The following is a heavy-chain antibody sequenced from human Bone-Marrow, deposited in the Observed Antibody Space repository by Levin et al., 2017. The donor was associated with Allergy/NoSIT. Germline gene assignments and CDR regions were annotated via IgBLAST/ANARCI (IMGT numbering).Heavy chain of an antibody. CDR3: ARGGYSSSWYRSNWFDP. Sequence: SETLSLTCTVSGGSVSSGSYYWSWIRQPPGKGLEWIGYIYYSGITNYNPSLKSRVTISVDTSKTQFSLKLSSVTAADTAVYYCARGGYSSSWYRSNWFDPWGQGTLVTVSS. D-gene: IGHD6-13*01. J-gene: IGHJ5*02. V-gene: IGHV4-61*01. CDR1: GGSVSSGSYY. CDR2: IYYSGIT.